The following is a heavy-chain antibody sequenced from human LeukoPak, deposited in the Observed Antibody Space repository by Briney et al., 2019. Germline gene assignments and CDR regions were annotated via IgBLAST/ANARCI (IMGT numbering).Heavy chain of an antibody. J-gene: IGHJ4*02. Sequence: GASVKVSCKASGYTFTTYGITWVRQAPGQGLEWMGWISTNNDNINYAQKFQGRITMTTDTSTSTAYMELRRLRSDDTAVYYCARELKTRVGVGGNSWYSGDYWGQGTLVTVSS. V-gene: IGHV1-18*01. CDR2: ISTNNDNI. D-gene: IGHD6-13*01. CDR3: ARELKTRVGVGGNSWYSGDY. CDR1: GYTFTTYG.